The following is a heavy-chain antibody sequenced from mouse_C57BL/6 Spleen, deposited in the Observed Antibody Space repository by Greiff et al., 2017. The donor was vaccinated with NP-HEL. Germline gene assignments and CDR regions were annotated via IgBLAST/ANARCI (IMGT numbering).Heavy chain of an antibody. CDR3: ARRGLYYDYDGYFDY. CDR1: GYTFTSYW. J-gene: IGHJ2*01. D-gene: IGHD2-4*01. CDR2: IYPGSGST. Sequence: VQLQQPGAELVKPGASVKMSCKASGYTFTSYWITWVKQRPGQGLEWIGDIYPGSGSTNYNEKFKSKATLTVDTSSSTAYMQLSSLTSEDSAVYYCARRGLYYDYDGYFDYWGQGITLTVSS. V-gene: IGHV1-55*01.